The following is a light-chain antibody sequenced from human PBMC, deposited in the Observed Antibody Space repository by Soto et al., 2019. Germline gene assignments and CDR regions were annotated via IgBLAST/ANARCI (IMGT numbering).Light chain of an antibody. J-gene: IGKJ1*01. CDR1: QSLVHSDGNTY. CDR2: RVS. V-gene: IGKV2-24*01. Sequence: DIVLTQTPLSSPVTLGQPASISCRSSQSLVHSDGNTYLSWLQQRPGQPPRLLIYRVSNRFSGVPDRFSGIGAGKDFTLKINRVEAEDVGVYSFVQFTLFPRTFGQGTKVEIK. CDR3: VQFTLFPRT.